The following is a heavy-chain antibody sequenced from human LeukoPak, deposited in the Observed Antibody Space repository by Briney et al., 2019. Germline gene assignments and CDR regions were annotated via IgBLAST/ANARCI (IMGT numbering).Heavy chain of an antibody. Sequence: ASVKVSCKVSGYTLTELSMHWVRQAPGKGLEWMGGFDPEDGETIYAQKFQGRVTMTEDTSTDTAYMELSSLRSEDTAVYYCATEIIVGASFVYWGQGTLVTVSS. CDR1: GYTLTELS. V-gene: IGHV1-24*01. CDR3: ATEIIVGASFVY. D-gene: IGHD1-26*01. CDR2: FDPEDGET. J-gene: IGHJ4*02.